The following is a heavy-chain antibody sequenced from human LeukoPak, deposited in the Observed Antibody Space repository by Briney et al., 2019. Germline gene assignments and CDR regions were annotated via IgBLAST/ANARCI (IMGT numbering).Heavy chain of an antibody. V-gene: IGHV3-7*01. D-gene: IGHD1-26*01. CDR1: GFTFSTYW. CDR3: ARDKIVGATTGTSFQH. Sequence: GGSLRLSCAASGFTFSTYWMSWVRQAPGKGLEWVANIKSDGSEKHYVDSLKGRFTNSRDNAKNSLYLQMNSLRAEDTAVYYCARDKIVGATTGTSFQHWGQGTLVTVSS. J-gene: IGHJ1*01. CDR2: IKSDGSEK.